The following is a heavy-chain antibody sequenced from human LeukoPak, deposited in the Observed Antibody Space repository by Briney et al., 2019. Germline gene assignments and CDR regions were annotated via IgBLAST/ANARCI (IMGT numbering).Heavy chain of an antibody. D-gene: IGHD2-2*01. Sequence: SETLSLTCTVSGGSISSYYWSWIRQPPGKGLESIGHTYYSGSTNYNPSLKSRVTISVDTSKNQFSLKLSSVTAADTAVYYCARGNQLLFRYWFDPWGQGTLVTVSS. J-gene: IGHJ5*02. V-gene: IGHV4-59*01. CDR1: GGSISSYY. CDR3: ARGNQLLFRYWFDP. CDR2: TYYSGST.